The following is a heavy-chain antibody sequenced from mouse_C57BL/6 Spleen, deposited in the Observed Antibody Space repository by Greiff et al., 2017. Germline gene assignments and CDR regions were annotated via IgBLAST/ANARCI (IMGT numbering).Heavy chain of an antibody. CDR2: IYPGDGDT. Sequence: VQLQQSGAELVKPGASVKISCKASGYAFSSYWMNWVKQRPGKGLEWIGQIYPGDGDTNYNGKFKGKATLTADKSSSTAYMQLSSLTSEDSAVYFCSISTVVAKAMDYWGQGTSVTVSA. CDR3: SISTVVAKAMDY. D-gene: IGHD1-1*01. V-gene: IGHV1-80*01. CDR1: GYAFSSYW. J-gene: IGHJ4*01.